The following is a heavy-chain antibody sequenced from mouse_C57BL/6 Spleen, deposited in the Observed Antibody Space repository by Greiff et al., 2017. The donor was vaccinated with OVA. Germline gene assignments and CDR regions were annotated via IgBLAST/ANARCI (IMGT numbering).Heavy chain of an antibody. CDR3: ARITTVSLFDY. CDR2: INPNNGGT. D-gene: IGHD1-1*01. V-gene: IGHV1-22*01. J-gene: IGHJ2*01. Sequence: EVQLVESGPELVKPGASVKMSCKASGYTFTDYNMHWVKQSHGKSLEWIGYINPNNGGTSYNQKFKGKATLTVNKSSSTAYMELRSLTSEDSAVYYCARITTVSLFDYWGQGTTLTVSS. CDR1: GYTFTDYN.